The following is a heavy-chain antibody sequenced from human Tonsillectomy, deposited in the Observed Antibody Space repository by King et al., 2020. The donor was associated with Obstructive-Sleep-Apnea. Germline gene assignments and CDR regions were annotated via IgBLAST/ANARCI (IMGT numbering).Heavy chain of an antibody. Sequence: VQLVESGGGVVQPGGSLRLSCSASGFTFSTYTFHWVRQAPGKGLEWVALISSDGTNKPYADSVKGRFTISRDNSKNTLFLQMNSLRPEDTAVYYCAREDGVVGAPKVYFDHWGQGTLVTVSS. J-gene: IGHJ4*02. V-gene: IGHV3-30-3*01. CDR2: ISSDGTNK. CDR3: AREDGVVGAPKVYFDH. CDR1: GFTFSTYT. D-gene: IGHD1-26*01.